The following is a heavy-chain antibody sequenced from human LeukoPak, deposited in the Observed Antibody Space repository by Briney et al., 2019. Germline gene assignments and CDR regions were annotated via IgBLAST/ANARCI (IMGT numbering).Heavy chain of an antibody. D-gene: IGHD2-15*01. CDR1: GGSINSGGYY. Sequence: SQTLSLTCTVSGGSINSGGYYWSWIRQPPGKGLEWIGYIYQSGSTYYNPSLKSRVTISVDRSKNQFSLKLSSVTAADTAVYYCAREGGETPELAFDIWGQGTMVTVSS. V-gene: IGHV4-30-2*01. J-gene: IGHJ3*02. CDR2: IYQSGST. CDR3: AREGGETPELAFDI.